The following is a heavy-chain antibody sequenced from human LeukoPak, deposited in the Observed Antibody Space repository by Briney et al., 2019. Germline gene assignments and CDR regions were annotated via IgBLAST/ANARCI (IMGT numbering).Heavy chain of an antibody. Sequence: PSETLSLTCTVSGGSISSYYWSWIRQPPGKGLEWIGYIYTSGSTNYNPSLKSRVTISVDASNNQFSLKLTSVTAADTAVYYCARGSKGSSWPGGYFDLWGRGTLVTVSS. CDR3: ARGSKGSSWPGGYFDL. V-gene: IGHV4-4*09. J-gene: IGHJ2*01. D-gene: IGHD6-13*01. CDR2: IYTSGST. CDR1: GGSISSYY.